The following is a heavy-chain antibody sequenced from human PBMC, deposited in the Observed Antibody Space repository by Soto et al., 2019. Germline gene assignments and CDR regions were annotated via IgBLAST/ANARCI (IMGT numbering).Heavy chain of an antibody. J-gene: IGHJ3*02. V-gene: IGHV4-39*01. CDR1: GGSISSSSYY. CDR2: IYYSGST. Sequence: SETLSLTCTVSGGSISSSSYYWGWIPPPPGKGLEWIGSIYYSGSTYYNPSLKCRVTISVDTSKNQFSLKLSSVTAADTAVYYCARPYSSGWPGAFDIWGQGTMVTVSS. CDR3: ARPYSSGWPGAFDI. D-gene: IGHD6-19*01.